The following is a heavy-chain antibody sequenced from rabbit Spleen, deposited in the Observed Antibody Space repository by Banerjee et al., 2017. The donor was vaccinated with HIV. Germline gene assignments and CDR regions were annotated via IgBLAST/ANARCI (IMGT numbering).Heavy chain of an antibody. V-gene: IGHV1S45*01. D-gene: IGHD2-1*01. CDR2: IYVVVVGST. Sequence: QQQLVESGGGLVKPGGSLTLTCTASGFSFSTDYYMCWVRLAPGEGLESIACIYVVVVGSTYYATWAKGRFTITKTASTTVTLQMTSLTAADTATYFCARGSATMTMVITWFYFSLWGPGTLVTVS. CDR3: ARGSATMTMVITWFYFSL. CDR1: GFSFSTDYY. J-gene: IGHJ4*01.